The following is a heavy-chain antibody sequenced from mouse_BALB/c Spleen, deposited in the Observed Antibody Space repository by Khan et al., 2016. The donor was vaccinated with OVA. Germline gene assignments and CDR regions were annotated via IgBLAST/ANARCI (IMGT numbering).Heavy chain of an antibody. Sequence: VQLQQSGAELVKPGASVKLSCKASGYTFTSYYMYWVKQRPGQGLEWIGEINPSNGGTNVNEKFKSKATLTVDKSSSTAYMEVSSLTSEDSAVYYCKRGGYGSPFAYWGQGTLVTVSA. CDR3: KRGGYGSPFAY. CDR2: INPSNGGT. V-gene: IGHV1S81*02. CDR1: GYTFTSYY. J-gene: IGHJ3*01. D-gene: IGHD1-1*01.